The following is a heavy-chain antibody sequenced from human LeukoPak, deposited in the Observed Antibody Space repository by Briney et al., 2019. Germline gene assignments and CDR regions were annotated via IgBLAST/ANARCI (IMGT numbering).Heavy chain of an antibody. CDR2: IRSKAFGGTT. Sequence: PGGSLRLSCATSGFTFGDYAMSWVCQAPARGLELVGFIRSKAFGGTTEYAASVRGRFTISRDDSKSIGYLQMNSLEAEDTAVYYCARAPYDNYVNLDCWGQGTLVTVSS. V-gene: IGHV3-49*04. J-gene: IGHJ4*02. CDR3: ARAPYDNYVNLDC. CDR1: GFTFGDYA. D-gene: IGHD4-17*01.